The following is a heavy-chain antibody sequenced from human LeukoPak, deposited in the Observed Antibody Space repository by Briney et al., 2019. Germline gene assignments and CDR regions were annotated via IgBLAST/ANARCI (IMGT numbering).Heavy chain of an antibody. CDR3: AADGEYAFLV. J-gene: IGHJ3*01. D-gene: IGHD2/OR15-2a*01. CDR2: ILNDGVTT. V-gene: IGHV3-74*01. CDR1: GFTFSNAW. Sequence: TGGSLRLSCAASGFTFSNAWMHWIRQAPGEGLVWVSCILNDGVTTTYADSVKGRFTISRDNAKKTLYLQMNSLRADDTGVYYCAADGEYAFLVWGQGTMVTVSS.